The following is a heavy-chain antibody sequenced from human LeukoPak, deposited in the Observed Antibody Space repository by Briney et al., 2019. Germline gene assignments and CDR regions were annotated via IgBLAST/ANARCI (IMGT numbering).Heavy chain of an antibody. CDR3: ARGKGYFDY. J-gene: IGHJ4*02. CDR1: GGSIRSYY. CDR2: IFYAGST. V-gene: IGHV4-59*01. Sequence: SETLSLTCTVSGGSIRSYYWSWIRQPPGKGLEWIGYIFYAGSTTYNPSLKSRVTISVDTSKNQFSLNLKSVTAADTAVYYCARGKGYFDYWGQGTLVTVSS.